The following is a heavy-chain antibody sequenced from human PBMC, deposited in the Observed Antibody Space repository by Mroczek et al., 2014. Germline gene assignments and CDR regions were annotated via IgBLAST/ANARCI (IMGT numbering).Heavy chain of an antibody. J-gene: IGHJ3*02. CDR2: IYYSGST. V-gene: IGHV4-59*01. D-gene: IGHD6-6*01. CDR1: GGSISSYY. CDR3: ARAPYSSSSAGAFDI. Sequence: QVQLQQWGPGLVKPSETLSLTCTVSGGSISSYYWSWIRQPPGKGLEWIGYIYYSGSTNYNPSLKSRVTISVDTSKNQFSLKLSSVTAADTAVYYCARAPYSSSSAGAFDIWGQGTMVTVSS.